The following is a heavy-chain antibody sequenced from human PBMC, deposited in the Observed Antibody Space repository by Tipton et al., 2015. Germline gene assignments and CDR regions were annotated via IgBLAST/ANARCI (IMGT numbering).Heavy chain of an antibody. CDR1: GFTFGDYA. D-gene: IGHD2-15*01. J-gene: IGHJ4*02. CDR3: TVGSYPTYCSGGSCYDY. V-gene: IGHV3-49*04. Sequence: RSLRLSCTASGFTFGDYAMSWVRQAPGKGLEWVGFIRSKAYGGTTEYAASVKGRFTISRDDSKSIAYLQMNSLKTEDTAVYYCTVGSYPTYCSGGSCYDYWGQGTLVTVSS. CDR2: IRSKAYGGTT.